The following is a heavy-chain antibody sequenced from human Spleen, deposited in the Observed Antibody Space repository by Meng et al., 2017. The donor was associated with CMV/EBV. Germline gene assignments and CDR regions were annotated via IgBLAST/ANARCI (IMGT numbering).Heavy chain of an antibody. D-gene: IGHD3-16*01. CDR3: ARENAYGCDI. J-gene: IGHJ3*02. Sequence: GGSLRLSCAASGFTFSTYTMNWVRQAPGKGLEWVSSISSSTTYISYAGSVKGRFTISRDNSKNTVYLQMNSLRAEDTAVYYCARENAYGCDIWGQGTMVTVSS. CDR2: ISSSTTYI. CDR1: GFTFSTYT. V-gene: IGHV3-21*04.